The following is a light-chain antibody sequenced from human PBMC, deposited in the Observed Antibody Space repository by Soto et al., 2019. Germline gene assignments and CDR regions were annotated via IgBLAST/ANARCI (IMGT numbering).Light chain of an antibody. CDR1: QGISKF. CDR2: AAS. CDR3: QKYNSAPWT. J-gene: IGKJ1*01. V-gene: IGKV1-27*01. Sequence: DIQMTQSPSSLSASVGDRVTITCRASQGISKFLAWYQQKPGKVPKLLIYAASTLQSGVPSRFSGSGSGTDFTLTISSLQPEDVATYYRQKYNSAPWTFGQGTKVEIK.